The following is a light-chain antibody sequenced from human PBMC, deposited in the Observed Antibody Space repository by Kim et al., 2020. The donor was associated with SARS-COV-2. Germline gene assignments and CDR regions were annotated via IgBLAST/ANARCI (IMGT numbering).Light chain of an antibody. V-gene: IGKV3-20*01. CDR2: GAS. CDR3: QQYGSSPPVT. CDR1: PSVSSSY. J-gene: IGKJ4*01. Sequence: PGERATLPCRASPSVSSSYLAWYQQKPGQAPRLLIYGASSRATGIPDRFSGSGSGTDFTLTISRLEPEDFAVYYCQQYGSSPPVTFGGGTKVDIK.